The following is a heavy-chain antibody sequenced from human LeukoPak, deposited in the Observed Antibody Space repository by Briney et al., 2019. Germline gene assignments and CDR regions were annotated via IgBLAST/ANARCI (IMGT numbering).Heavy chain of an antibody. CDR3: AKSPSMVRSYYFDY. CDR1: GFTFSSYA. J-gene: IGHJ4*02. D-gene: IGHD2/OR15-2a*01. V-gene: IGHV3-23*01. CDR2: ISGSGGST. Sequence: PGGSLRLSCAASGFTFSSYAMSWVRQAPGKGVEWVSAISGSGGSTYYADSVKGRFTISRDNSKNPLYLQMNSLRAEDTAVYYCAKSPSMVRSYYFDYWGQGTLVTVSS.